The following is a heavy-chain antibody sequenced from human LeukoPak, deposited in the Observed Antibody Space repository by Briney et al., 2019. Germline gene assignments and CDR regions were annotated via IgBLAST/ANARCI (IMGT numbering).Heavy chain of an antibody. J-gene: IGHJ3*02. CDR1: GGSISSGGYY. D-gene: IGHD3-22*01. CDR2: IYHSGST. Sequence: DPSESLSLTCTVSGGSISSGGYYWSWIRQPPGKGLEWIGYIYHSGSTYYNPSLKSRVTISVDRSKNQFSLKLSSVTAADTAVYYCARDLRSGYYDSSGLNAFDIWGQGTMVTVSS. V-gene: IGHV4-30-2*01. CDR3: ARDLRSGYYDSSGLNAFDI.